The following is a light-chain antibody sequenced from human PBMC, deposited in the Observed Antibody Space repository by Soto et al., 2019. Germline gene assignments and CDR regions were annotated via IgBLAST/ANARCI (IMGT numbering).Light chain of an antibody. V-gene: IGKV3-20*01. CDR3: QQYGISPT. J-gene: IGKJ1*01. CDR2: DPS. CDR1: HSVSSNY. Sequence: EIVLTQSPGTLSLSPGERATLSCRSSHSVSSNYLDWYQQKPGQAPRLLIYDPSSNATCIPDRFSGSGSRTDFTLTISSPEPVDFEVYSCQQYGISPTFGQGTKVEIK.